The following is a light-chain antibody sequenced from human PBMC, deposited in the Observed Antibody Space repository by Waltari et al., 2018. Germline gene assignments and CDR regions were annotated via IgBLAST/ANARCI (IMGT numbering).Light chain of an antibody. V-gene: IGKV1-39*01. CDR2: AAS. CDR1: QSISSY. CDR3: QQSYSTPQT. J-gene: IGKJ1*01. Sequence: DIQMTQSPSSLSASVGDRVPITCRASQSISSYLNWYQQKPGKAPKLLIYAASSLQSGVPSRFGGSGSGTDFTLTISRLQPEDFATYYCQQSYSTPQTFGQGTKVEIK.